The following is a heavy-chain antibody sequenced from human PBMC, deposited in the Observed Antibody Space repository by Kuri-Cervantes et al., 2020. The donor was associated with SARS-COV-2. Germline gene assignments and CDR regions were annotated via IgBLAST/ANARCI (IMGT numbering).Heavy chain of an antibody. CDR3: AREGGAVAGTPTRYYYGMDV. CDR1: GYTFTSYG. J-gene: IGHJ6*02. CDR2: INPNSGGT. Sequence: ASVKVSCKASGYTFTSYGISWVRQAPGQGLEWMGWINPNSGGTNYAQKFQGWVTMTRDTSISTAYMELSRLRSEDTAVYYCAREGGAVAGTPTRYYYGMDVWGQGTTVTVSS. D-gene: IGHD6-19*01. V-gene: IGHV1-2*04.